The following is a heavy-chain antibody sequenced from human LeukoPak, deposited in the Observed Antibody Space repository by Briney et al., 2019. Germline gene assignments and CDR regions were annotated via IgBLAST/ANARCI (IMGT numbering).Heavy chain of an antibody. Sequence: PSETLSLTCTVSGYSISSGYYWGWIRQPPGKGLEWIGSIYHSGSTYYNPSLKSRVTISVDTSKNQFSLKLSSVTAADTAVYYCARVGGSGSYYLDAFDIWGQGTMVTVSS. CDR1: GYSISSGYY. D-gene: IGHD3-10*01. V-gene: IGHV4-38-2*02. CDR2: IYHSGST. J-gene: IGHJ3*02. CDR3: ARVGGSGSYYLDAFDI.